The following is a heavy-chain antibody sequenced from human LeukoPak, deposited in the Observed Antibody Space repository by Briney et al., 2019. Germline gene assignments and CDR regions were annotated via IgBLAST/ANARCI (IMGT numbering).Heavy chain of an antibody. CDR1: GFTFSNNF. V-gene: IGHV3-53*01. D-gene: IGHD3-3*01. J-gene: IGHJ4*02. CDR2: IYSGGST. CDR3: ARSRSAVFDY. Sequence: GGSLRLSCAASGFTFSNNFMTWVRQAPGKGLEWVSVIYSGGSTYYADSVKGRFTISRDNSKNTLYLQMNSLRAEDTAVYYCARSRSAVFDYWGQGTLVTVSS.